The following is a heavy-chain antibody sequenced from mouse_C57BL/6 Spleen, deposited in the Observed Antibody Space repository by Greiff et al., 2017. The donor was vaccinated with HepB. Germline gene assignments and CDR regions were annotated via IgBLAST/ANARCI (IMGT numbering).Heavy chain of an antibody. CDR1: GFTFTDYY. Sequence: EVKLVESGGGLVQPGGSLSLSCAASGFTFTDYYMSWVRQPPGKALEWLGFIRNKANGYTTEYSASVKGRFTISRDNSQSILYLQMNALRAEDSATYYCARLSWTRYFDVWGTGTTVTVSS. CDR2: IRNKANGYTT. CDR3: ARLSWTRYFDV. V-gene: IGHV7-3*01. D-gene: IGHD3-3*01. J-gene: IGHJ1*03.